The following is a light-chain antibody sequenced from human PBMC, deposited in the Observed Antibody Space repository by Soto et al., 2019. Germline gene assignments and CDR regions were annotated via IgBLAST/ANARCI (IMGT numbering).Light chain of an antibody. J-gene: IGKJ3*01. CDR1: QHISSW. CDR2: AAS. V-gene: IGKV1-12*02. Sequence: DIPMTQSPSSVSASVGDRVTFTCRASQHISSWLAWYQQKPGKAPKLLIAAASILQSGVPSRFSGSGYGTDFTLTISSLQPEDVATYFCQQANTFPFTFGPGTRLEIK. CDR3: QQANTFPFT.